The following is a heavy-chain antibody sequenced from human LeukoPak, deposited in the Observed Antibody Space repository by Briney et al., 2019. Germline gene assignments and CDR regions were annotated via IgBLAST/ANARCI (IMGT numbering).Heavy chain of an antibody. CDR1: GYSFTSYW. D-gene: IGHD3-16*01. CDR3: AITSRRAWGIGNWFDP. J-gene: IGHJ5*02. V-gene: IGHV5-51*01. CDR2: IYPGDSDT. Sequence: GESLKTSCKGSGYSFTSYWIGWVRQMPGKGLEWMGIIYPGDSDTRYSPSFQGQVTISADKSISTAYLQWSSLKASDTAMYYCAITSRRAWGIGNWFDPWGQGTLVTVSS.